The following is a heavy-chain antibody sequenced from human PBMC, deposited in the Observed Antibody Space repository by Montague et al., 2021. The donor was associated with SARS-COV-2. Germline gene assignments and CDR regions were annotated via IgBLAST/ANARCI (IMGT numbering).Heavy chain of an antibody. CDR2: TYYRSKWYN. CDR3: ARAYCGGDCYFYWYFDL. CDR1: GDSVSSNIAT. J-gene: IGHJ2*01. D-gene: IGHD2-21*02. V-gene: IGHV6-1*01. Sequence: CAISGDSVSSNIATWNWIRQSPSRGLEWLGRTYYRSKWYNDYAVSVKSRVIINPDTSNNRISLQLNSVTPEDTVVYYCARAYCGGDCYFYWYFDLWGRGTLVTVSS.